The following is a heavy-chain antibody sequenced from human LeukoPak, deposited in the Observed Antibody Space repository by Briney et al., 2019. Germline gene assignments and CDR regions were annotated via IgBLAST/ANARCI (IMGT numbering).Heavy chain of an antibody. V-gene: IGHV4-30-4*01. D-gene: IGHD3-10*01. J-gene: IGHJ4*02. CDR1: GGSISSGDYY. CDR3: ARGPYGSGSYY. Sequence: SQTLSLTCTVSGGSISSGDYYWSWIRQPPGKGLEWIGYIYYSGTTYYNPSLKSRVTISVDTSKNQFSLKLTSVTAADTAVYFCARGPYGSGSYYWGQGTLVTVSS. CDR2: IYYSGTT.